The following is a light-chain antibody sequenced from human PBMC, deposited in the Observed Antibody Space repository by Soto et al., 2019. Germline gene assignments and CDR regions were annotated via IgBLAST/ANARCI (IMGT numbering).Light chain of an antibody. Sequence: QSVLTQPASVSGSPGQSITISCTGTSSDVGSYNLVSWYQQHPGKAPKLMIYEGSKRPSGASNRFSGSKSGNTASLTISGLQAEDEADYYCCSYAGSSTFEVFGGGTKLTVL. CDR3: CSYAGSSTFEV. J-gene: IGLJ2*01. V-gene: IGLV2-23*01. CDR2: EGS. CDR1: SSDVGSYNL.